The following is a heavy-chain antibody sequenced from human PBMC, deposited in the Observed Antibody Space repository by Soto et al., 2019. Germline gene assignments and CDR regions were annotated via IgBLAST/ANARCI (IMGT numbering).Heavy chain of an antibody. D-gene: IGHD3-22*01. CDR3: ARTYDDSGPNSGGYGFDI. J-gene: IGHJ3*02. Sequence: QVQLQESGPGLVKPSETLSLTCTVSGGSVSTYYWSWIRQPPGKGLEWIAYIYYSGSTSYNPSLKSRVTISVDTSKNQFSLKLSSVTAADTAVYYCARTYDDSGPNSGGYGFDIWGQETMVTVSS. CDR1: GGSVSTYY. V-gene: IGHV4-59*02. CDR2: IYYSGST.